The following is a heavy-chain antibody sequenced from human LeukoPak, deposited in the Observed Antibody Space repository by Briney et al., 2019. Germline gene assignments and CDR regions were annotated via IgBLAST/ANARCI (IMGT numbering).Heavy chain of an antibody. J-gene: IGHJ5*02. Sequence: ASETLSLTCTVSGGSISSSSYYWGWIRQPPGKGLEWIGSIYYSGSTYYNPSLKSRVTISVDTSKNQFSLKLSSVTAADTAVYYCANTQGWFDPWGQGALVTVSS. CDR3: ANTQGWFDP. CDR1: GGSISSSSYY. V-gene: IGHV4-39*01. CDR2: IYYSGST.